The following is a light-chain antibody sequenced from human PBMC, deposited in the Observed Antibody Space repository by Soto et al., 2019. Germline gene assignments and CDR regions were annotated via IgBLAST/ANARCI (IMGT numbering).Light chain of an antibody. CDR3: TSSTTSTSMI. J-gene: IGLJ2*01. CDR1: SSDIGAYNF. V-gene: IGLV2-14*01. CDR2: EVN. Sequence: QSALTQPASVSGSPGQSITISCTGTSSDIGAYNFVSWYQQHPGKAPKLMLYEVNIRPSGVSNRFSGSKSGNTASLTISGLADEDDADYYCTSSTTSTSMIFGGGTKLTVL.